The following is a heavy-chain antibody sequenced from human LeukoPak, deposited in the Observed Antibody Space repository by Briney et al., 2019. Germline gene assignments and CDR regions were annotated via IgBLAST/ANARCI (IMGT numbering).Heavy chain of an antibody. J-gene: IGHJ4*02. CDR1: GFTFSSYA. CDR2: ISGSGGST. V-gene: IGHV3-23*01. D-gene: IGHD3-3*01. Sequence: GGSLRLSCAASGFTFSSYAMSWVRQAPGKGLEWVSAISGSGGSTYYADSVKGRFTISRDNSKNTLYLQMNSLRAEDTAVYYCAKVPYYDFWSAKYYFDYWGQGTLVTVSP. CDR3: AKVPYYDFWSAKYYFDY.